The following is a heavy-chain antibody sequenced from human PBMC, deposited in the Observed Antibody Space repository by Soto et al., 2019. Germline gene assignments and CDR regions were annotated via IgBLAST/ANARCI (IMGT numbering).Heavy chain of an antibody. CDR3: AKDPCGYSYGRGSRFDP. J-gene: IGHJ5*02. CDR1: GFTFSSYA. CDR2: ISGSGGST. V-gene: IGHV3-23*01. Sequence: GGSLRLSCAASGFTFSSYAMSWVRQAPGKGLEWVSAISGSGGSTYYADSVKGRFTISRDNSKNTLYLQMNSLRAEDTAVYYCAKDPCGYSYGRGSRFDPWGQGTLVTVSS. D-gene: IGHD5-18*01.